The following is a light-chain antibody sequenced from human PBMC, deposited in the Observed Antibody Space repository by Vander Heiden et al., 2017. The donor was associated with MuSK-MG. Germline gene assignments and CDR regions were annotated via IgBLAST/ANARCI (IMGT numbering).Light chain of an antibody. CDR3: QGSDNMGFA. J-gene: IGKJ3*01. Sequence: DIQMTQCPSSLSASVGDRVTITCRANQSITTYLNWYQQKPGKPPTVLIYAASSLRSGVPSRFSGRGSGTDFTLTISRLQPEDFATYYCQGSDNMGFAFGPGTKVDIK. CDR2: AAS. V-gene: IGKV1-39*01. CDR1: QSITTY.